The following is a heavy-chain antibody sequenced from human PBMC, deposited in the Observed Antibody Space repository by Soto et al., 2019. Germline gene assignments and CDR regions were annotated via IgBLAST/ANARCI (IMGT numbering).Heavy chain of an antibody. CDR3: ARVARPGHYYYYGMDV. Sequence: SVKVSCKASGGTFSSYAISWVRQAPGQGLEWMGGIIPIFGTANYAQKFQGRVTITADESTSTAYMELSSLRSEDTAVYYCARVARPGHYYYYGMDVWGQGTTVTVSS. J-gene: IGHJ6*02. V-gene: IGHV1-69*13. CDR2: IIPIFGTA. CDR1: GGTFSSYA.